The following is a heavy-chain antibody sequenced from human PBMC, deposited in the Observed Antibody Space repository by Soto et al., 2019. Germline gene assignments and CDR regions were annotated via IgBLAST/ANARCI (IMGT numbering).Heavy chain of an antibody. CDR3: ARAYCSGGSCRAWSNWFDP. Sequence: PSQTLSLTCDISGDNVSTNSAAWNWIRQSPSRGLEWLGRTYYRSKWYNDYAVSVKSRITITPDTSKNQFSLQLNSVAPEDTAVYYCARAYCSGGSCRAWSNWFDPWGQGTLVTVSS. J-gene: IGHJ5*02. D-gene: IGHD2-15*01. CDR1: GDNVSTNSAA. CDR2: TYYRSKWYN. V-gene: IGHV6-1*01.